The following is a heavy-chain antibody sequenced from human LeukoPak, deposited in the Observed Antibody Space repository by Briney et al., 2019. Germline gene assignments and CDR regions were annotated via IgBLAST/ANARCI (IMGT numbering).Heavy chain of an antibody. J-gene: IGHJ4*02. CDR3: ATPPIPDSSGRGGDY. CDR2: INPNSGGT. CDR1: GYTFTGYY. V-gene: IGHV1-2*02. D-gene: IGHD3-22*01. Sequence: ASVKVSCKTSGYTFTGYYIHWVRQAPGQGLEWMGWINPNSGGTNSAQKFQGRVTMTRDTSISTAYMELSRLRSDDTAVYYCATPPIPDSSGRGGDYWGQGTLVTVSS.